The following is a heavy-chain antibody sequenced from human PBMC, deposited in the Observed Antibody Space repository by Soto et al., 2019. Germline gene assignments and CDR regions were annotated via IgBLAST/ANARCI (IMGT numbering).Heavy chain of an antibody. V-gene: IGHV4-59*01. D-gene: IGHD3-10*01. CDR2: IFHSLGA. CDR3: VRDLNGSGDY. J-gene: IGHJ4*02. Sequence: SETLSLTCTVSGGSTTSDCWSWIRQPPGKGLEWLGYIFHSLGAKYNPSLGSRGTISLDTSNNQLSLSLRSVTAADTAIYFCVRDLNGSGDYWGKGTLVTVYS. CDR1: GGSTTSDC.